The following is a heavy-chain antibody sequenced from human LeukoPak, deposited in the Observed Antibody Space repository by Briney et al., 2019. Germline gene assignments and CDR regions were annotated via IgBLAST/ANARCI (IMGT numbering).Heavy chain of an antibody. V-gene: IGHV3-66*01. CDR2: IYSGGST. CDR1: GFTVSSNY. CDR3: ARDNTAMVSVGYYFDY. J-gene: IGHJ4*02. D-gene: IGHD5-18*01. Sequence: GGSLRLSCAASGFTVSSNYMSWVRQAPGKGLEWVSVIYSGGSTYYADSVKGRFTISRDNSKNTLYLQMNSLRAEDTAVYYCARDNTAMVSVGYYFDYWGQGTLVTVSS.